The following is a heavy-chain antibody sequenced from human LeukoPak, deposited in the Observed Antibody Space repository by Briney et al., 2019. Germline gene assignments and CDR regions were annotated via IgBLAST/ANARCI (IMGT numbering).Heavy chain of an antibody. J-gene: IGHJ4*02. CDR1: GFTFSIDD. Sequence: GGSLRLSCAASGFTFSIDDMHWVRQVTGKGLEWVSAIGHAGDTYYSGSVKGRFTISRENAKNSLYLQMNSLRAGDTAVYYCVRINGHNYFDDWGQGTLVTVSS. V-gene: IGHV3-13*01. CDR3: VRINGHNYFDD. D-gene: IGHD2-21*01. CDR2: IGHAGDT.